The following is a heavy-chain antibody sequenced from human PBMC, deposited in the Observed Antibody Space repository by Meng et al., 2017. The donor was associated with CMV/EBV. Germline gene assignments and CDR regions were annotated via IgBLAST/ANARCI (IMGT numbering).Heavy chain of an antibody. J-gene: IGHJ6*02. V-gene: IGHV3-30*04. D-gene: IGHD2-2*02. CDR1: GFTFSSYA. CDR3: ARDLRYCSSTSCYTIHYYYGMDV. Sequence: GESLKISCAASGFTFSSYAMHWVRHAPGKGLEWVALISYDGSNKYYAESVKGRFTISRDNSKNTLYLQMNSLRAEDTAVYYCARDLRYCSSTSCYTIHYYYGMDVWGQGTTVTVSS. CDR2: ISYDGSNK.